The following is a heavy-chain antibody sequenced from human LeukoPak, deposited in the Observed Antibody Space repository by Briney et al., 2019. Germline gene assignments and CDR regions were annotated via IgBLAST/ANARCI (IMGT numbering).Heavy chain of an antibody. D-gene: IGHD3-22*01. CDR3: ARALSNYYYDSSGSPNNWFDP. CDR1: GGTFSSYA. V-gene: IGHV1-69*13. CDR2: IIPIFGTA. Sequence: HEASVKVSCKASGGTFSSYAISWVRQAPGQGLEWMGGIIPIFGTANYAQKFQGRVTITADESTSTAYMELSSLRSEDTAVYYCARALSNYYYDSSGSPNNWFDPWGQGTLVTVSS. J-gene: IGHJ5*02.